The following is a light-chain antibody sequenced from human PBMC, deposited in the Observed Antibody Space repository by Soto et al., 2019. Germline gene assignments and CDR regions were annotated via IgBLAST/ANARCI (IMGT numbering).Light chain of an antibody. Sequence: EIVLTQSPRTLSLSTGERATLSCRASQSVSSNYLAWYQQKPGQAPRLLIYGASSRATGIPDRFSGSGSGTDFTLTISRLEPEDFAVYYCQQYGSSPLITFGQGTRLEIK. V-gene: IGKV3-20*01. CDR1: QSVSSNY. CDR2: GAS. J-gene: IGKJ5*01. CDR3: QQYGSSPLIT.